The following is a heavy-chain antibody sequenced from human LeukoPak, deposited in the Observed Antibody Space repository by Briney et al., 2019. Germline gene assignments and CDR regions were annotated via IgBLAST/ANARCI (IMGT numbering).Heavy chain of an antibody. D-gene: IGHD3-10*01. J-gene: IGHJ4*02. CDR3: ARLVRGPTFFDY. CDR2: IYSSGST. CDR1: GGSIRSYY. V-gene: IGHV4-4*07. Sequence: PSETLSLTCTVSGGSIRSYYWSWIRQPPGKGLEWIGRIYSSGSTNYNPSLESRVTISVDTSKNQFSLKLSSVTAADTAVYYCARLVRGPTFFDYWGQGTLVTVSS.